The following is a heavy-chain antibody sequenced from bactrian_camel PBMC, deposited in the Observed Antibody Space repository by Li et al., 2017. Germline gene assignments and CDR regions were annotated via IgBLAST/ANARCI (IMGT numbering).Heavy chain of an antibody. D-gene: IGHD6*01. J-gene: IGHJ6*01. Sequence: VQLVESGGGVVQPGGSLRLSCAGSGFAFSNYHVSWVRQAPGKGLEWVSGIWNDGSNANYVESVKGRFTISRDNAKNTLILQMNSLKTEDTAVYYCARDHGGDFGGNWYSDFGYWGQGTQVTVS. CDR3: ARDHGGDFGGNWYSDFGY. CDR1: GFAFSNYH. CDR2: IWNDGSNA. V-gene: IGHV3-2*01.